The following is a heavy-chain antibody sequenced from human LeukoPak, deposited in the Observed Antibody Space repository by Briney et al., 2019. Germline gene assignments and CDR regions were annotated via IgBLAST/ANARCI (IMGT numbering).Heavy chain of an antibody. CDR1: GVSISGYY. D-gene: IGHD2-2*01. CDR2: IYTSERT. CDR3: ARAGHCSSTSCYTPHFFDF. Sequence: PSETLSLTCTVSGVSISGYYWSWVRQPPGKGLEWVGYIYTSERTNYNPSLKSRVTISVDTSTNQFSLKLSSVTAADTAVYYCARAGHCSSTSCYTPHFFDFWGQGALVTVSS. V-gene: IGHV4-4*09. J-gene: IGHJ4*02.